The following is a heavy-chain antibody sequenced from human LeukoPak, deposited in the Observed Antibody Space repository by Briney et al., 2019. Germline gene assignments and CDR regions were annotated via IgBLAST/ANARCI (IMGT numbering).Heavy chain of an antibody. Sequence: GGSLRLSCAASGFTFSDYYMSWIRQAPGKGLEWVSYISSSGSTIYYADSVKGRFTISRDNAKNSLYLQMNSLRAEDTAVYYCAKTPGIAAAGPRTAGDYWGQGTLVTVSS. D-gene: IGHD6-13*01. CDR1: GFTFSDYY. V-gene: IGHV3-11*04. CDR3: AKTPGIAAAGPRTAGDY. J-gene: IGHJ4*02. CDR2: ISSSGSTI.